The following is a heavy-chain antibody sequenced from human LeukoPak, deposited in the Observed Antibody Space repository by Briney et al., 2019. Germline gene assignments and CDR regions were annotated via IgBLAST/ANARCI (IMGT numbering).Heavy chain of an antibody. CDR2: IISYSGET. V-gene: IGHV1-2*02. Sequence: ALVKVSCKASGYTFTGYHMHWVRQAPGQGLEWMGWIISYSGETNYAQKFQGRVTMARDTSISTAYMELRSLRSDDTAVYYCARGPPRYCSSTSCYLFDPWGQGTLVTVSS. CDR1: GYTFTGYH. J-gene: IGHJ5*02. D-gene: IGHD2-2*01. CDR3: ARGPPRYCSSTSCYLFDP.